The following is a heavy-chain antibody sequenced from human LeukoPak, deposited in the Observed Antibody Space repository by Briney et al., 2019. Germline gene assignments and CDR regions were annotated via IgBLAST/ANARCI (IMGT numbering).Heavy chain of an antibody. J-gene: IGHJ4*02. D-gene: IGHD5-18*01. Sequence: GGSLRLSCTASGFTLGGHDMHWVRQTTGGSLEWVAAVSAGHHAFYAGSVKGRFTVSREDAKNSLYLQMNSLRAGDTAVYYCVREARGYHYTYFDYWGQGSLVTVSS. CDR2: VSAGHHA. CDR3: VREARGYHYTYFDY. CDR1: GFTLGGHD. V-gene: IGHV3-13*01.